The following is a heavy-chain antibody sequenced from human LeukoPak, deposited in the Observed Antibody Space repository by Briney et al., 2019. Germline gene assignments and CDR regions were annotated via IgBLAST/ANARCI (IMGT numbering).Heavy chain of an antibody. CDR3: TRAIRYFDWLNRFDY. Sequence: GGSLRLSCTASGFTFGDYAMSWFRQAPGKGLEWVGFIRSKAYGGTTEYAASVKGRFTISRDDSKSIAYLQMNSLKTEDTAVYYCTRAIRYFDWLNRFDYWGQGTLVTVSS. CDR1: GFTFGDYA. V-gene: IGHV3-49*03. J-gene: IGHJ4*02. CDR2: IRSKAYGGTT. D-gene: IGHD3-9*01.